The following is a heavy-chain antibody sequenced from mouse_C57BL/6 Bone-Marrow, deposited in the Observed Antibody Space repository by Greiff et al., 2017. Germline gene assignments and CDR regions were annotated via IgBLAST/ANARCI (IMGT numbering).Heavy chain of an antibody. J-gene: IGHJ3*01. V-gene: IGHV3-6*01. Sequence: ESGPGLVKPSQSLSLTCSVTGYSITSGYYWNWIRQFPENKLEWMGYISYDGSNNYNPSLKNLISITRDTSKNQFFLKLNSVTTEDTATYYCASDRYYGSSYWGQGPLVTVSA. D-gene: IGHD1-1*01. CDR1: GYSITSGYY. CDR2: ISYDGSN. CDR3: ASDRYYGSSY.